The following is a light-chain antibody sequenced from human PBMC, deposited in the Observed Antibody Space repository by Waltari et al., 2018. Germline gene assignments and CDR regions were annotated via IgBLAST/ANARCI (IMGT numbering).Light chain of an antibody. CDR3: QQYNSWPPRYT. J-gene: IGKJ2*01. CDR2: GAS. CDR1: QSVSSN. Sequence: EIVMTQSPATLSVSPGERATLSCRASQSVSSNLAWYQQKPGQAPRLLIYGASTRATGIPARSSGSGSGTEFTLTISSLQSEDFALYYCQQYNSWPPRYTFGQGTKLEVK. V-gene: IGKV3-15*01.